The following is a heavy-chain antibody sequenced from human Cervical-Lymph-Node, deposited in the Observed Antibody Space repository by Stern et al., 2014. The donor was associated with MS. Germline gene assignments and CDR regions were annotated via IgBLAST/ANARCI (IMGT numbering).Heavy chain of an antibody. V-gene: IGHV5-51*01. CDR3: ARQRYFDY. CDR2: IFPGGSDI. CDR1: GYTFTSYW. J-gene: IGHJ4*02. Sequence: EVQLVESGPEVKRPGESLKISCQASGYTFTSYWIGWVRQMPGKGLEWIAIIFPGGSDIRSSPSFQGQVPISADKSSSTAYLQWNNLKASATAIYYCARQRYFDYWGQGTLVTVSS.